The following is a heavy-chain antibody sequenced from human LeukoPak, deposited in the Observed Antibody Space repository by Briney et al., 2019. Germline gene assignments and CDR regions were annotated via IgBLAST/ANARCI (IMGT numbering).Heavy chain of an antibody. CDR2: ISWDGGTT. CDR3: TKGLRFAAALTPFDY. V-gene: IGHV3-43D*03. Sequence: GGSLRLSCAASGFTFDDHAMHWVGQAPGKCLEWISLISWDGGTTYYADSVKGRFTISRDNSKNSVYLQMNSLRPEDTAIYYCTKGLRFAAALTPFDYWGQGTLLTVSS. D-gene: IGHD6-13*01. CDR1: GFTFDDHA. J-gene: IGHJ4*02.